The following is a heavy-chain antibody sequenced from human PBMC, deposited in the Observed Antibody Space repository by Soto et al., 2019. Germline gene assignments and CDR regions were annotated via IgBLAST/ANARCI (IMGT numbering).Heavy chain of an antibody. Sequence: HVQLQESGPGLVKPSETLSLSCTVSGGSISRYYWSWIRQPPGKGLEWIGHIYYSGSTNYNPSLRGRVTISVDTSKNQFSLKLRSVTAADTAVYFCARDSYYDGSGYFDDTFDIWGQGTMVTVSS. CDR2: IYYSGST. CDR3: ARDSYYDGSGYFDDTFDI. J-gene: IGHJ3*02. V-gene: IGHV4-59*01. D-gene: IGHD3-22*01. CDR1: GGSISRYY.